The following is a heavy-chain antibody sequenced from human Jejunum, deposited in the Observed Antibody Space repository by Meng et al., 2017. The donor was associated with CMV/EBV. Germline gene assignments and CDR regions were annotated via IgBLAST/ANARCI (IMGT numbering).Heavy chain of an antibody. V-gene: IGHV3-9*01. CDR1: TLTEHA. D-gene: IGHD2-15*01. Sequence: TLTEHAVHCVRQAPGKGLEWVSGITWNGLIIGYADSVKGRFSISRDNAKNSLYLQMNSLRAEDTALYYCARDIQLYSYHYYGMDVWGQGTTVTVSS. J-gene: IGHJ6*02. CDR3: ARDIQLYSYHYYGMDV. CDR2: ITWNGLII.